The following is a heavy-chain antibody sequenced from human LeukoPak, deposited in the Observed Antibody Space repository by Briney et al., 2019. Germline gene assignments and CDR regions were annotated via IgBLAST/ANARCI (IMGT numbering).Heavy chain of an antibody. CDR2: MNPNSGKT. CDR1: RYTFTSYD. CDR3: ARGGHYLFRYFDWSNPSDAFDI. J-gene: IGHJ3*02. Sequence: ASVNVSCKASRYTFTSYDINWVRQATGQGLEWMGWMNPNSGKTDYAQKFQGRVTITRKTSISTAYMYLSSLRSGHTPGYNCARGGHYLFRYFDWSNPSDAFDIWGQGTMVTVSS. D-gene: IGHD3-9*01. V-gene: IGHV1-8*03.